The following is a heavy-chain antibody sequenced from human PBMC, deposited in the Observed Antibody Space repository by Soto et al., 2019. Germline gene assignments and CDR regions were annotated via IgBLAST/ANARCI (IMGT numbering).Heavy chain of an antibody. CDR3: ARAVTTVTTRWFDP. Sequence: QVRLVQSGAEVKKPGASVKVSCKASGYTFTSCDINWVRQATGQGLEWMGWMNPNSGNTGYAQKFQGRVTMTRNTSISTAYMELSSLRSEDTAVYYCARAVTTVTTRWFDPWGQGTLVTVSS. CDR2: MNPNSGNT. V-gene: IGHV1-8*01. D-gene: IGHD4-4*01. J-gene: IGHJ5*02. CDR1: GYTFTSCD.